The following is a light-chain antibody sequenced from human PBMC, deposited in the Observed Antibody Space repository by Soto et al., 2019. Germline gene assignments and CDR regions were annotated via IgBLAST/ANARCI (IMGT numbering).Light chain of an antibody. V-gene: IGKV3-15*01. CDR1: QSVSSN. J-gene: IGKJ2*01. CDR3: QQYNNWPPYT. CDR2: GAS. Sequence: DIVMTQSPATLSVSPGERATLSCRASQSVSSNLAWYQQKPGQAPRLLIYGASTRATGIPAWFSGSGSGTEFTLPISSLQSEDFAVYYCQQYNNWPPYTFGQGTKLEIK.